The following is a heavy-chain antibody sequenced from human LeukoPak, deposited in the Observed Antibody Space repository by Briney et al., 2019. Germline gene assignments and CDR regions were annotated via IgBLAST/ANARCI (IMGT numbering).Heavy chain of an antibody. D-gene: IGHD3-9*01. CDR1: GGTFSSYA. CDR2: IIPILGIA. J-gene: IGHJ6*02. Sequence: ASVKVSCKASGGTFSSYAISWVRQAPGQGLEWMGRIIPILGIANYAQKFQGRVTITADKSTSTAYMELSSLRSEDTAVYYCAKDRFSRYFDYYYGMDVWGQGTTVTVSS. V-gene: IGHV1-69*04. CDR3: AKDRFSRYFDYYYGMDV.